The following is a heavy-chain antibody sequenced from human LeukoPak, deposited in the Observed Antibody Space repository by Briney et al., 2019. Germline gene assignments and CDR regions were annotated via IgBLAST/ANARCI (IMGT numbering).Heavy chain of an antibody. CDR3: ARTSEGYYYYYMDV. CDR2: IYHSGST. V-gene: IGHV4-4*02. CDR1: GGSISSSNW. J-gene: IGHJ6*03. Sequence: PSETLSLTCAVSGGSISSSNWWSWVRQPPGKGLEWIGEIYHSGSTNYNPSLKSRVTISVDTSKNQFSLKLSSVTAADTAVYYCARTSEGYYYYYMDVWGKGTTVTVSS.